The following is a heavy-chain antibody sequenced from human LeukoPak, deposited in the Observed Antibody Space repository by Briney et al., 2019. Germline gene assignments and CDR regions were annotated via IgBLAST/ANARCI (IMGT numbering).Heavy chain of an antibody. J-gene: IGHJ4*02. CDR1: GFTFSSYA. CDR2: ISGSGGST. CDR3: AKGGEITMIVTVVALYYFDY. V-gene: IGHV3-23*01. Sequence: GGSLRLSCAASGFTFSSYAMSWVRQAPGKGLEWVSAISGSGGSTYYADSVKGRFTISRDNSKNTLYLQMKSLRAEDTAVYYCAKGGEITMIVTVVALYYFDYWGQGTLVTVSS. D-gene: IGHD3-22*01.